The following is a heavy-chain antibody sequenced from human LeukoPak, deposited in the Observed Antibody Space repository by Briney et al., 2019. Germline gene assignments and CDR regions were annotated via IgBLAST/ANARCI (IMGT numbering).Heavy chain of an antibody. CDR2: IWYDRSNK. V-gene: IGHV3-33*01. Sequence: GRSLRLSCAASGFTFSSYGVHWVRQAPGKGLEWVAVIWYDRSNKYYADSVKGRFTISRDNSKNTLYLQMNSLRAEDTAVYYCARDRAAAGTFCPDYWGQGTLVTVSP. D-gene: IGHD6-13*01. CDR1: GFTFSSYG. J-gene: IGHJ4*02. CDR3: ARDRAAAGTFCPDY.